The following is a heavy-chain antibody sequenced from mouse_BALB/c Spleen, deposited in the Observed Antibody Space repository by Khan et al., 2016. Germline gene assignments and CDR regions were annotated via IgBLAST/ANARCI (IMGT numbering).Heavy chain of an antibody. CDR1: GFTFSSYG. Sequence: EVELVESGGGLVQPGGSLKLSCAASGFTFSSYGMSWVRQTPDKRLELVATINSNGGSTYYPDSVKGRFTISRDNAKNTLYLQMSSLKSEDTARYYGARGGYGYHYFDYWGQGTTLTVSS. CDR3: ARGGYGYHYFDY. D-gene: IGHD1-2*01. V-gene: IGHV5-6-3*01. J-gene: IGHJ2*01. CDR2: INSNGGST.